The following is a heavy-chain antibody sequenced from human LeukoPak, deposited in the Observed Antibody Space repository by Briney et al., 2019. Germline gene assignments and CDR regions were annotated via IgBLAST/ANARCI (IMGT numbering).Heavy chain of an antibody. CDR2: IKQDGSEK. CDR1: GFTLSSYW. J-gene: IGHJ4*02. Sequence: GGSLRLSCAASGFTLSSYWMSWVRQAPGEGLEWVANIKQDGSEKYYVDSVKGRFTISRDNAKNSLYLQMNSLRAEDTAVYYCAREQTYYYDSSGYYEDYWGQGTLVTVSS. CDR3: AREQTYYYDSSGYYEDY. V-gene: IGHV3-7*01. D-gene: IGHD3-22*01.